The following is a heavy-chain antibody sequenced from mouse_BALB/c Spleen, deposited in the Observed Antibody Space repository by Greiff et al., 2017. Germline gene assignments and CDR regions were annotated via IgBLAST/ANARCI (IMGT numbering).Heavy chain of an antibody. CDR3: ARWNYGSSFAY. J-gene: IGHJ3*01. CDR2: IYPGSGSI. CDR1: GYTFTDYV. Sequence: VQLQQSGPELVKPGASVKMSCKASGYTFTDYVISWVKQRTGQGLEWIGEIYPGSGSIYYNEKFKGKATLTADKSSNTAYMQLSSLTSEDSAVYFCARWNYGSSFAYWGQGTLVTVSA. D-gene: IGHD1-1*01. V-gene: IGHV1-77*01.